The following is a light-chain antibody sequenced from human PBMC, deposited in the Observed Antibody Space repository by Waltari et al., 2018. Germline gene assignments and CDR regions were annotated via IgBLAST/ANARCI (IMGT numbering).Light chain of an antibody. CDR2: EVN. J-gene: IGLJ2*01. V-gene: IGLV2-23*02. Sequence: QSALTQPASVSGSPGQSITIPCTGTNNDIGSYNLVSWYQQHPGKAPKVIIFEVNKRPSGVSNRFSDSKSGNTASLTVSGLHPEDEADYYCCSYAGTPRVVFGGGTKLTVL. CDR1: NNDIGSYNL. CDR3: CSYAGTPRVV.